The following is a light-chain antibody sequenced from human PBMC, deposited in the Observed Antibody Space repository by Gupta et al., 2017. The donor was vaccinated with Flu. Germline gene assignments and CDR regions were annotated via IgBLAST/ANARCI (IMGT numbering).Light chain of an antibody. CDR2: DVT. CDR3: QVWDTRSDHPVV. CDR1: NIGSNS. V-gene: IGLV3-21*03. J-gene: IGLJ2*01. Sequence: SYVMTQPPSVLVAPGKTARITWGGDNIGSNSGHWYQQKPGQAPVLFVFDVTDRPSGIPERFSGSNSGKPATLTISRVEAGDEADYYCQVWDTRSDHPVVFGGGTKLTVL.